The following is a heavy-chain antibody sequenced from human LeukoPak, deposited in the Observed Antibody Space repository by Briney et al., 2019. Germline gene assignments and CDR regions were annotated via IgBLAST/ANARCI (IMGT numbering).Heavy chain of an antibody. CDR3: AKASPYCSSTSCPMDY. V-gene: IGHV3-23*01. J-gene: IGHJ4*02. Sequence: GGSLRLSCAASGFTFTTYGISWVRQAPGKGLEWVSAISGSGGSTYYADSVKGRFTISRDNSKNTVYLHMNSLRAEDTAVYFCAKASPYCSSTSCPMDYWGQGTLVTVSS. CDR2: ISGSGGST. D-gene: IGHD2-2*01. CDR1: GFTFTTYG.